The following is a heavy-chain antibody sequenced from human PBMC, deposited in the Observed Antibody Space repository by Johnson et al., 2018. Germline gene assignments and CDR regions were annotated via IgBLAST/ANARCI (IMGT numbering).Heavy chain of an antibody. CDR1: GFTFDDYS. J-gene: IGHJ6*02. CDR3: AKAVNRKYYYYVGVDG. Sequence: EVQLVESGGVVAQPGGSLRLSCAASGFTFDDYSMVWVRQLPGRGLEWVSLISWDGSYTYSADSVKGRFTISRDNRKTSRFLQMNSLRKEDTACYYCAKAVNRKYYYYVGVDGWGRGTTVTVSS. CDR2: ISWDGSYT. D-gene: IGHD1-14*01. V-gene: IGHV3-43*01.